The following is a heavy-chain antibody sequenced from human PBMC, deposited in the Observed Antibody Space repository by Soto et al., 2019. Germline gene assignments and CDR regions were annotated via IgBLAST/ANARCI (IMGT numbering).Heavy chain of an antibody. CDR1: GASISTYF. D-gene: IGHD3-3*01. CDR3: ARGGQYFCSGPFDY. J-gene: IGHJ4*02. V-gene: IGHV4-4*07. Sequence: PXERRSFTGLAAGASISTYFCNRLRQPAGKGLEWSGRIDNSGSTTYNPSLKRLITMASDTSRNKFSLKLDSVTAADPAVYYGARGGQYFCSGPFDYWGQGALFTDCS. CDR2: IDNSGST.